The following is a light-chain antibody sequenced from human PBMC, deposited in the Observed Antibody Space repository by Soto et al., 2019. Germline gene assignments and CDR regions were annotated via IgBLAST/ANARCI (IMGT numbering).Light chain of an antibody. CDR1: QSISSN. J-gene: IGKJ1*01. CDR3: QQYNNWPRT. Sequence: EIVMTQSPATLSVSPGERVTLSCGASQSISSNLAWYQQKPGQAPRLLIYGANTRDTGVAARFSGSGSGTEFTLTISSLQSEDFAVYYCQQYNNWPRTFGQGTKVEI. CDR2: GAN. V-gene: IGKV3-15*01.